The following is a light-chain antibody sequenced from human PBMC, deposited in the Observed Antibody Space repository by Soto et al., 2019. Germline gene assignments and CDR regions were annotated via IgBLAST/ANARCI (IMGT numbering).Light chain of an antibody. CDR3: HQYGSSPLT. V-gene: IGKV3-20*01. Sequence: EIVLTQSPGTLSLSPGERATLSCRASQSVSNKYLAWYQQKPGQAPRLLIYDASSRATGIPDRFSGSGSGTDFTLTISRLEPEDFAVYYCHQYGSSPLTFGGGTKVEIK. J-gene: IGKJ4*01. CDR1: QSVSNKY. CDR2: DAS.